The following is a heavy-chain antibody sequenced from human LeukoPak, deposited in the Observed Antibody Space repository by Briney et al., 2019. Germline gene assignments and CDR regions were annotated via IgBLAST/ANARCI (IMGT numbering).Heavy chain of an antibody. CDR3: ARCRIVLIDTAMVNGYFDY. J-gene: IGHJ4*02. D-gene: IGHD5-18*01. V-gene: IGHV1-69*05. CDR1: GGTFISYA. CDR2: IIPIFGTA. Sequence: GASVKVSCKGSGGTFISYAISWVRQAAGQGREGMGRIIPIFGTANYAQKFQGRVTITTDESTSTAYMELSSLRSEDTAVYYCARCRIVLIDTAMVNGYFDYWGQGTLVTVSS.